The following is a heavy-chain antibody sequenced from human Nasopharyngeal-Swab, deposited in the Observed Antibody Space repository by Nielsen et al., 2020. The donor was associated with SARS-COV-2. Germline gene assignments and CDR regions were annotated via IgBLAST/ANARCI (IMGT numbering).Heavy chain of an antibody. Sequence: SESLSLTCAVYGGSFSGYYWSWIRQPPGKGLEWIGEINHSGSTNYNPSLKSRVTISVDTSKNQSSLKLSSVTAADTAVYYCASLLSANSSSWPGDAFDIWGQGTMVTVSS. D-gene: IGHD6-13*01. CDR2: INHSGST. V-gene: IGHV4-34*01. J-gene: IGHJ3*02. CDR1: GGSFSGYY. CDR3: ASLLSANSSSWPGDAFDI.